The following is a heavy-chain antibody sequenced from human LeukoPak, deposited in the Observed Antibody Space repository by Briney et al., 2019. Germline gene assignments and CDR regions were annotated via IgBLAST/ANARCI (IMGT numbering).Heavy chain of an antibody. CDR1: GGSISSYY. CDR2: IYTSGST. CDR3: ARRRRALQTYSSSSGVSWYFDL. D-gene: IGHD6-6*01. J-gene: IGHJ2*01. Sequence: SETLSLTCTVSGGSISSYYWSWIRQPPGKGLEWIGYIYTSGSTNYNPSLKSRVTISVDTSKNQFSLKLSSVTAADTAVYYCARRRRALQTYSSSSGVSWYFDLWGRGTLVTVSS. V-gene: IGHV4-4*09.